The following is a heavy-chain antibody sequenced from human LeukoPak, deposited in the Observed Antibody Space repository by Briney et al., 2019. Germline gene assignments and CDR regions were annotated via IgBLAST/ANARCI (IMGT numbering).Heavy chain of an antibody. CDR1: GYTLTELS. D-gene: IGHD1-26*01. CDR3: AILPWELREYYFDY. Sequence: ASVKVSCKVSGYTLTELSMHWVRQAHGKGLEWMGGFDPEDGETIYAQKFQGRVTMTEDTSTDTAYMELSSLRSEDTAVYYCAILPWELREYYFDYWGQGTLVTVSS. V-gene: IGHV1-24*01. J-gene: IGHJ4*02. CDR2: FDPEDGET.